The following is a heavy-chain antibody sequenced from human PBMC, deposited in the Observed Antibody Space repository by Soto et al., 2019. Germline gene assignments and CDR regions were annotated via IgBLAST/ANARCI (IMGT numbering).Heavy chain of an antibody. D-gene: IGHD4-17*01. V-gene: IGHV4-30-2*01. CDR2: MYHSGGT. CDR3: ARTLYGDNVDY. CDR1: GGSISSGGYS. Sequence: PSETLSLTCAVSGGSISSGGYSWSWIRQPPGKGLEWIGYMYHSGGTYYNPSLKSRVTISIDRSKNQFSLKLSSVTAADTAVCYCARTLYGDNVDYWGQGTLVTVSS. J-gene: IGHJ4*02.